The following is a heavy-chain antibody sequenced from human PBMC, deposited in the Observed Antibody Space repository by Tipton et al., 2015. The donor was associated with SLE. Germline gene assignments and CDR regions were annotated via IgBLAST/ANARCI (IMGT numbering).Heavy chain of an antibody. Sequence: QSGAEVKKPGASVKVSCKASGYTFTSYDINWVRQAPGQGLEWMGWMNPNSGNTGYAQKFQGRVTITRNTSITTAYMELSSLRSEDTAVYYCARRGSSSGSILRYWGQGTLVTVSS. CDR2: MNPNSGNT. CDR3: ARRGSSSGSILRY. D-gene: IGHD6-6*01. J-gene: IGHJ4*02. V-gene: IGHV1-8*03. CDR1: GYTFTSYD.